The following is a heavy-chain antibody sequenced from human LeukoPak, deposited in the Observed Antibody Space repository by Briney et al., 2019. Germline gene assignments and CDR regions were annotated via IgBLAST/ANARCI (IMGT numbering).Heavy chain of an antibody. D-gene: IGHD2-2*02. Sequence: ASVKVSCKASGYTFTGYYMHWVRQAPGQGLERMGWINPNSGGTNYAQKFQGRVTMTRDTSISTAYMELSRPRSDDTAVYYCAVFGRYCSSTSCYNVVDYWGQGTLVTVSS. CDR3: AVFGRYCSSTSCYNVVDY. J-gene: IGHJ4*02. CDR2: INPNSGGT. V-gene: IGHV1-2*02. CDR1: GYTFTGYY.